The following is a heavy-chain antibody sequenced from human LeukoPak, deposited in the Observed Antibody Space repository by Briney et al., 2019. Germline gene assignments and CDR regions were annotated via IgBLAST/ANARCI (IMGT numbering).Heavy chain of an antibody. CDR3: ARDWAVVLIGSFDY. Sequence: GGSLRLSCAASGFTFSSYWMSWVRQAPGKGLEWVANIKQDGSEKYYVDSVKGRFTISRDNAKNSLYLQMNSLRAEDTAVYYCARDWAVVLIGSFDYWGQGTLVTVSS. CDR2: IKQDGSEK. D-gene: IGHD2-8*01. J-gene: IGHJ4*02. V-gene: IGHV3-7*01. CDR1: GFTFSSYW.